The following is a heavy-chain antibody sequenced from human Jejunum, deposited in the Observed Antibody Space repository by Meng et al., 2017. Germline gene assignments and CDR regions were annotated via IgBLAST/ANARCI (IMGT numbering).Heavy chain of an antibody. CDR1: GFSFDSYS. Sequence: GGSLRLSCAASGFSFDSYSMNWVRQAPGKGLEWVSSSSGSGLYIDYADSLKGRITISRDNAKNSLYLQMNSLRVDDTAVYYCVRASGAFDLWGQGTMVTVSS. CDR2: SSGSGLYI. V-gene: IGHV3-21*06. J-gene: IGHJ3*01. CDR3: VRASGAFDL.